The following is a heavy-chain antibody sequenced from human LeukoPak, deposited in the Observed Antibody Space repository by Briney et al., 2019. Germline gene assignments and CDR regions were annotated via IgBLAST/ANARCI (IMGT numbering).Heavy chain of an antibody. Sequence: SETLSLTCTASGGSISSYYWSWIRQPPGKGLEWIGYIYYSGSTNYNPSLKSRVTISVDTSKNQFSLKLSSVTAADTAVYYRARDQVVGATHRYYYYGMDVWGQGTTVTVSS. CDR2: IYYSGST. D-gene: IGHD1-26*01. CDR1: GGSISSYY. V-gene: IGHV4-59*01. J-gene: IGHJ6*02. CDR3: ARDQVVGATHRYYYYGMDV.